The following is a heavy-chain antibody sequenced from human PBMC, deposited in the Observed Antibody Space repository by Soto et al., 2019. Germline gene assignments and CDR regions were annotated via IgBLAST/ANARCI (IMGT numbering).Heavy chain of an antibody. CDR1: GFTFSSYS. J-gene: IGHJ4*02. CDR3: ARAHEGIAVAGRFDY. CDR2: ISSSSSTI. D-gene: IGHD6-19*01. V-gene: IGHV3-48*04. Sequence: GGSLRLSCAASGFTFSSYSMNWVRQAPGKGLEWVSYISSSSSTIYYAESVKGRLTISRDNAKNSLYLQMNSLRAEDTAVYYCARAHEGIAVAGRFDYWGPGTLVTVSS.